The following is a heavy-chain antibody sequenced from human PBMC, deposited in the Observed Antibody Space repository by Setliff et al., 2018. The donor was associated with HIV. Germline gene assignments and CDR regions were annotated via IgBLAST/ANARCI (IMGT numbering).Heavy chain of an antibody. J-gene: IGHJ4*02. CDR1: GHTFANSY. D-gene: IGHD1-20*01. V-gene: IGHV1-46*01. CDR2: MNPNDGGT. Sequence: GASVKVSCKASGHTFANSYLHWVRQGPGQGLEWMGIMNPNDGGTQYAQNFRGRVSMTRDTSTTTVYMELYSLRSEGTAVYHCVRSDISGTGYFDSWGQGTLVTVSS. CDR3: VRSDISGTGYFDS.